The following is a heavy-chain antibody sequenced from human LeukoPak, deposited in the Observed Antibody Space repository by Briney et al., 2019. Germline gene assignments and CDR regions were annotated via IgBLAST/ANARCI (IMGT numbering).Heavy chain of an antibody. Sequence: PGGSLRLSCAASGFTFSSYWMSWVRQAPGKGLEWVVNIKQDGSEKYYVDSVKGRFTISRDNAKNSLYLQMNSLRAEDTAVYYCARDLRRHRFDPWGQGTLVTVSS. V-gene: IGHV3-7*01. CDR3: ARDLRRHRFDP. J-gene: IGHJ5*02. CDR2: IKQDGSEK. CDR1: GFTFSSYW. D-gene: IGHD3-16*01.